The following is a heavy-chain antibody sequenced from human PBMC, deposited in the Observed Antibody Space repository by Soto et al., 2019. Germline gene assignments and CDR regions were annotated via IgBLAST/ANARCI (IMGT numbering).Heavy chain of an antibody. J-gene: IGHJ6*02. Sequence: QVQLVQSGAEVKKPGASVKVSCKASGYTFTSYGISWVRQAPGQGLEWMGWLSAYNGNTNYAQKLQGRVTMTTDTSTSTAYMELRSLRSDDTAVYYCARDSPLLWFGELTYYYGMDVWGQGTTVTVSS. CDR1: GYTFTSYG. CDR2: LSAYNGNT. D-gene: IGHD3-10*01. V-gene: IGHV1-18*01. CDR3: ARDSPLLWFGELTYYYGMDV.